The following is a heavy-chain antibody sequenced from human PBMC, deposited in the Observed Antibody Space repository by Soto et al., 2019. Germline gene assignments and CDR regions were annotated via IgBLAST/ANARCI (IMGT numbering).Heavy chain of an antibody. V-gene: IGHV4-34*01. Sequence: QVQLQQWGAGLLKPSETLSLTCAVYGGSFSGYYWSWLRQPPGKGLEWIGEINHSGSTNYNPSLKSRVTISVDTSKNQFSLKLSSVTAADTAVYYCARGSIAVAEKEYYFDYWGQGTLVTVSS. CDR3: ARGSIAVAEKEYYFDY. CDR2: INHSGST. CDR1: GGSFSGYY. J-gene: IGHJ4*02. D-gene: IGHD6-19*01.